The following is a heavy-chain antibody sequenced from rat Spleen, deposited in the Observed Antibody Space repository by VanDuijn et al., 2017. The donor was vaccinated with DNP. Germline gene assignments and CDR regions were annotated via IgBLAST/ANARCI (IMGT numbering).Heavy chain of an antibody. Sequence: EVQLVESGGGLVQPGRSLKLSCAASGFTFSAYYMAWVRQAPAKGLEWVAYIGSAAYAPYYGDSVKGRFTISRDDAKSTLYLQMDSLRSEDTATYYCARQRSFAYWGQGTLVTVSS. CDR3: ARQRSFAY. CDR2: IGSAAYAP. J-gene: IGHJ3*01. CDR1: GFTFSAYY. V-gene: IGHV5-25*01.